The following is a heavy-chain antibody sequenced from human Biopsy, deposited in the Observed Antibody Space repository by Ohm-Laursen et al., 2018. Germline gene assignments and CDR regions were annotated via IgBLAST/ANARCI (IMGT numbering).Heavy chain of an antibody. J-gene: IGHJ4*02. Sequence: SDTLSLTCIVSGATSSGYYWSWIRQPPGKGLEWLGQIDRSGKTTYNPSLKGRLTISANTSKNQFSLKLTSVTAADTAVYFCGNEIYGRDYWGQGALVTVSS. CDR2: IDRSGKT. D-gene: IGHD4-17*01. CDR1: GATSSGYY. CDR3: GNEIYGRDY. V-gene: IGHV4-34*08.